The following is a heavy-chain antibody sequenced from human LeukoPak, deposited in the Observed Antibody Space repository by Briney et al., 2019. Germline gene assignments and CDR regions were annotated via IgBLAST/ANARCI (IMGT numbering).Heavy chain of an antibody. J-gene: IGHJ4*02. CDR3: ARSHYDFWSGYYRYFDY. CDR1: GYSFTSYW. Sequence: ESLKISCKGSGYSFTSYWIGWVRQMPGKGLEWMGIIYPGDSDTRYSPSFQGQVTISADKSISTAYLQWSSLKASDTAMYYCARSHYDFWSGYYRYFDYWGQGTLVTVSS. V-gene: IGHV5-51*01. CDR2: IYPGDSDT. D-gene: IGHD3-3*01.